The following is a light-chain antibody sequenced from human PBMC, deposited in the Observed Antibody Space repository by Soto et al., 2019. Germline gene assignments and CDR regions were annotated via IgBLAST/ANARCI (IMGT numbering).Light chain of an antibody. CDR2: GAS. J-gene: IGKJ5*01. V-gene: IGKV3-11*01. Sequence: IVLTQSPATLSLSPGERATLSCRASQSVGSYLSWYQQKPGQAPRLLIYGASDRATGIPARFSGSGSWTDFTLTISSLEPEDFAVYYCQQRSNWPFITFGQGTRLEIK. CDR3: QQRSNWPFIT. CDR1: QSVGSY.